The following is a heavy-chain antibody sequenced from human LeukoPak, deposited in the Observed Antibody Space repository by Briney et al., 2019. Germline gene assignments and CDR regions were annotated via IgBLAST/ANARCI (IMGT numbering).Heavy chain of an antibody. V-gene: IGHV1-69*13. CDR3: ARGGVSSSWYSFYY. Sequence: SVKVSCKASGYTFTSYGISWVRQAPGQGLEWMGGIIPIFGTANYAQKFQGRVTITADESTSTAYMELSSLRSEDTAVYYCARGGVSSSWYSFYYWGQGTLVTVSS. CDR1: GYTFTSYG. CDR2: IIPIFGTA. J-gene: IGHJ4*02. D-gene: IGHD6-13*01.